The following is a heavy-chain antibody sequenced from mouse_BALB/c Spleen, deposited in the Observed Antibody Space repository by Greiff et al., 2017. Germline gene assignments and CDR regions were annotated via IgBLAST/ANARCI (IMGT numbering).Heavy chain of an antibody. D-gene: IGHD6-5*01. Sequence: QVQLKQSGSVLVRPGASVKLSCKASGYTFTSSWMHWAKQRPGQGLEWIGEIHPNSGNTNYNEKFKGKATLTVDTSSSTAYVDLSSLTSEDSAVYYCARDEAYNGYYFDYWGQGTTLTVSS. CDR1: GYTFTSSW. CDR3: ARDEAYNGYYFDY. J-gene: IGHJ2*01. CDR2: IHPNSGNT. V-gene: IGHV1S130*01.